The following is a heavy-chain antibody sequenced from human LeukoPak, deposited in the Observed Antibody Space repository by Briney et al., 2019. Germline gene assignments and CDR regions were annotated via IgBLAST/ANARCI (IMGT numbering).Heavy chain of an antibody. CDR1: GYTFTSYD. CDR2: MNPNSGNT. V-gene: IGHV1-8*03. D-gene: IGHD6-13*01. CDR3: SRGTYSSSWFLDY. Sequence: ASVKVSCEASGYTFTSYDINWVRQATGQGLEWMGWMNPNSGNTGYAQKFQGRVTITRNTSISTAYMELSSLRSEDTAVYYCSRGTYSSSWFLDYWGQGTLVTVSS. J-gene: IGHJ4*02.